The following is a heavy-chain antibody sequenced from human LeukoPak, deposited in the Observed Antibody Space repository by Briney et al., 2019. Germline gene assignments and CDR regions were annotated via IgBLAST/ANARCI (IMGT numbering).Heavy chain of an antibody. D-gene: IGHD3-22*01. V-gene: IGHV3-48*03. J-gene: IGHJ4*02. Sequence: GGSLRLSCAASGFTFSNYEMNWVRQAPGKGLEWVSYTSSSGGSTYYADSVEGRFTISRDNAKNSLHLQMSSLRVEDTAVYYCARGDFDSRTDFGGQGTLVTVSS. CDR3: ARGDFDSRTDF. CDR2: TSSSGGST. CDR1: GFTFSNYE.